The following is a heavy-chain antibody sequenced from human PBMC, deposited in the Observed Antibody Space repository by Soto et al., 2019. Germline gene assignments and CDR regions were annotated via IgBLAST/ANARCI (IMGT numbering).Heavy chain of an antibody. CDR1: GFTFGDYA. J-gene: IGHJ5*02. CDR3: TRDDRGYCSSTSCYLWFDP. Sequence: EVQLVESGGGLVKPGRSLRLSCTASGFTFGDYAMSWFRQAPGKGLEWVSFIRSRSYGGTTEYAASVKGRFTISRDDSKSIAYLQMNSLKTEDTAVYYCTRDDRGYCSSTSCYLWFDPWGQGTLVTVSS. D-gene: IGHD2-2*01. V-gene: IGHV3-49*05. CDR2: IRSRSYGGTT.